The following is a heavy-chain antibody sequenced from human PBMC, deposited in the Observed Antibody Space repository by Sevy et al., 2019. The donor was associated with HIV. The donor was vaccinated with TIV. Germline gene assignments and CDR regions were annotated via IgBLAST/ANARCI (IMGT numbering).Heavy chain of an antibody. D-gene: IGHD2-15*01. V-gene: IGHV3-21*01. CDR1: GFTFSSYS. Sequence: RGSLRLSCAASGFTFSSYSMNWVRQAPGKGLEWVSSISSSSSYIYYADSVKGRFTISRDNAKNSLYLQMNSLRAEDTAVYYCARDRGSRGDRAFDIWGQGTMVTVSS. CDR3: ARDRGSRGDRAFDI. CDR2: ISSSSSYI. J-gene: IGHJ3*02.